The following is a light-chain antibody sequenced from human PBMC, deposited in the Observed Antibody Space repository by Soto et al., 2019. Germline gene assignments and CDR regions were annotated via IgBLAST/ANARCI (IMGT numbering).Light chain of an antibody. CDR1: QGISNS. CDR3: QNYNSDPKT. CDR2: AAS. J-gene: IGKJ1*01. V-gene: IGKV1-27*01. Sequence: TITCRASQGISNSLAWYQQKPGKVPKVLIYAASTLQSGVPSRFSGSGSGTDFTLTISSLQPEDVATYYCQNYNSDPKTFGQGTKVDIK.